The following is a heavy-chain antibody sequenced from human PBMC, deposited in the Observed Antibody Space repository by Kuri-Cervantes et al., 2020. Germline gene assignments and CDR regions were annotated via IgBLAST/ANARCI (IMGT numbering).Heavy chain of an antibody. CDR2: INTNNGGT. D-gene: IGHD2-15*01. Sequence: ASVKVSCKASGYTFTDYYIHWVRQAPGQGLEWMGWINTNNGGTKYAQKFQGRVTLTRDTSISTAYMELSGLTSDDTAVYYCARVVVAATHWFDPWGQGTLVTVSS. CDR3: ARVVVAATHWFDP. CDR1: GYTFTDYY. J-gene: IGHJ5*02. V-gene: IGHV1-2*02.